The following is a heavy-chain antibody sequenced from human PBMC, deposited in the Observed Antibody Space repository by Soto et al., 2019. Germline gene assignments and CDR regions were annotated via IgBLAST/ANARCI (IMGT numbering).Heavy chain of an antibody. V-gene: IGHV3-15*07. Sequence: EVQLVESGGGLVQPGGSLRLSCAASGFSITNTWMHWVRQAPGKGLERVGRVKSKADGGTADYAAPVKGRFTVSRDDSKNTQYLQMNSLKMEDTAVYYCNSYPDFWGGHTPLWGQGTLVTVSS. D-gene: IGHD3-3*01. CDR3: NSYPDFWGGHTPL. CDR2: VKSKADGGTA. CDR1: GFSITNTW. J-gene: IGHJ4*02.